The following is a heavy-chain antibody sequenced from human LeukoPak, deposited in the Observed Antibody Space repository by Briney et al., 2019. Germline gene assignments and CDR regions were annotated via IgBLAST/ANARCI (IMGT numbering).Heavy chain of an antibody. J-gene: IGHJ4*02. V-gene: IGHV4-4*07. D-gene: IGHD3-22*01. CDR2: IYTSGST. Sequence: PSETLSLTCTVSGGSISSYYWSWIRQPAGKGLEWIGRIYTSGSTNYNPSLKSRVTMSVDTSKNQFSLKLSSVTAADTAVYYCARDRDHDSSGYCFCDYWGQGTLVTVSS. CDR3: ARDRDHDSSGYCFCDY. CDR1: GGSISSYY.